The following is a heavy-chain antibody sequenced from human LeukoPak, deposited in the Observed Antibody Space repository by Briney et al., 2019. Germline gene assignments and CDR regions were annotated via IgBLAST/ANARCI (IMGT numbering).Heavy chain of an antibody. D-gene: IGHD4-11*01. Sequence: SETLSLTCTVSGGSISSYYWSWIRQPPGKGLEWIGYIYYSETYYNPSLKSRVTISLDTSKNQFSLKLRFVTAADTAVYYCARTQGWGTVRTGYYYGMDVWGQGTTVTVSS. CDR3: ARTQGWGTVRTGYYYGMDV. V-gene: IGHV4-59*08. J-gene: IGHJ6*02. CDR2: IYYSET. CDR1: GGSISSYY.